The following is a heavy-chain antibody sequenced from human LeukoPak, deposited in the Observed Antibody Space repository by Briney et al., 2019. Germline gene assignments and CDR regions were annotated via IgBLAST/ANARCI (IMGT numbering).Heavy chain of an antibody. V-gene: IGHV3-74*01. J-gene: IGHJ4*02. CDR3: VSFYETY. D-gene: IGHD2-2*01. Sequence: GALRLSCAASGNYWMHWVRQAPGKGLVWVSHINSDGSWTSYADSVKGRFTISKDNAKNTVYLQMNNLRAEDTAVYYCVSFYETYWGRGTLVTVSS. CDR1: GNYW. CDR2: INSDGSWT.